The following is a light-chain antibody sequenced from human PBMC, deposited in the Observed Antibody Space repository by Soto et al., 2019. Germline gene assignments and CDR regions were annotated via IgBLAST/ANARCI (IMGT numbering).Light chain of an antibody. CDR1: SSDVGSYNR. CDR2: EVS. J-gene: IGLJ2*01. V-gene: IGLV2-18*01. Sequence: QSVLTQPPSVSGSPGQSVTISCTGTSSDVGSYNRVSWYQQPPGTAPKLMIYEVSNRPSGVPDRFSGSKSGNTASLTISGLQAEDEADYYCSLYTSSSTFVFGGGTKLTV. CDR3: SLYTSSSTFV.